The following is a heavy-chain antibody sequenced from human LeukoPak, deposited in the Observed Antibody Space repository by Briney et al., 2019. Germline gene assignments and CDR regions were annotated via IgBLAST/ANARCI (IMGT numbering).Heavy chain of an antibody. CDR2: INHSGST. CDR1: GGSFSGYY. CDR3: ARVHNWNDY. D-gene: IGHD1-20*01. V-gene: IGHV4-34*01. J-gene: IGHJ4*02. Sequence: ASETLSLTCADYGGSFSGYYWSWIRQPPGKGLEWIGEINHSGSTNYNPSLKSRVTISVDTSKNQFSLKLSSVTAADTAVYYCARVHNWNDYWGQGTLVTVSS.